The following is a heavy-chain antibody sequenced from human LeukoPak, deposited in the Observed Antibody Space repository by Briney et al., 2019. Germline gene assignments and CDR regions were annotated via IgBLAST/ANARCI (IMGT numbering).Heavy chain of an antibody. CDR1: GGSFSGYY. CDR3: ARAADYDSSGGGYFDY. V-gene: IGHV4-34*01. J-gene: IGHJ4*02. Sequence: PSQTLSLTCAVYGGSFSGYYWSWIRQPPGKGLEWIGEINHSGSTNYNPSLKSRVTISVDTSKNQFSLKLSSVTAADTAVYYCARAADYDSSGGGYFDYWGQGTLVTVSS. D-gene: IGHD3-22*01. CDR2: INHSGST.